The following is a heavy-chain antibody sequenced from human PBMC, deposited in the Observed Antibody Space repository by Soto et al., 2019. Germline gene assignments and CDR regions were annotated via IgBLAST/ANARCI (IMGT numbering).Heavy chain of an antibody. D-gene: IGHD6-6*01. CDR3: ARRASSSSGRYYYYDMDV. Sequence: ASVKVSCKASGYTFTSYDINWVRQATGQGLEWMGWMNPNSGNTGYAQKFQGRVTMTRNTSISTAYMELSSLRSEDTAVYYCARRASSSSGRYYYYDMDVWGKGTTVTVSS. CDR2: MNPNSGNT. J-gene: IGHJ6*03. CDR1: GYTFTSYD. V-gene: IGHV1-8*01.